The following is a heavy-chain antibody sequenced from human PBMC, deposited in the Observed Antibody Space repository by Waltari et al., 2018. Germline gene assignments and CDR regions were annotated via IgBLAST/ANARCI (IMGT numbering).Heavy chain of an antibody. Sequence: QVQLQESAPGLVKPSETLSLTSTVSGGSITGYYYSWIWQPAGKGLEWIGRIYSSGSSNHNPSLRSRVTMSVDTSKNQLSLKLSSVTAADTAVYYCARLMGYYYMDVWGKGTTVTVSS. J-gene: IGHJ6*03. CDR1: GGSITGYY. V-gene: IGHV4-4*07. CDR2: IYSSGSS. CDR3: ARLMGYYYMDV.